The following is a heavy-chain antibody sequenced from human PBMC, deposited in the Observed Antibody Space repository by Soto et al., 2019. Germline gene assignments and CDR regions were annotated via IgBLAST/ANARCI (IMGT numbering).Heavy chain of an antibody. J-gene: IGHJ4*02. CDR2: VSGGSGVT. D-gene: IGHD1-1*01. CDR3: AKWNGYGDF. CDR1: GFSFITYG. Sequence: GGSLRLSCAVSGFSFITYGVTCARQAPGKGLEWVCGVSGGSGVTHYADSVKGRFTITGDDSKNTVYMQMHSLRAEDTAVYYCAKWNGYGDFWGQGTLVTVSS. V-gene: IGHV3-23*01.